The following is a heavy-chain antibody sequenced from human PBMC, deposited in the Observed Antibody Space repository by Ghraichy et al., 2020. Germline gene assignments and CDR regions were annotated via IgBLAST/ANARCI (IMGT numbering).Heavy chain of an antibody. CDR1: GGSITSSNYY. Sequence: SETLSLTCAVSGGSITSSNYYWVWIRQSPGKGLEWIGSINHSGSTYSNPSIKSRLTISADTTKNQFSLKLSSVTAADTAVYYCAGSFTVIRYFDLWGRGTLVTVSS. V-gene: IGHV4-39*01. CDR2: INHSGST. J-gene: IGHJ2*01. CDR3: AGSFTVIRYFDL. D-gene: IGHD4-23*01.